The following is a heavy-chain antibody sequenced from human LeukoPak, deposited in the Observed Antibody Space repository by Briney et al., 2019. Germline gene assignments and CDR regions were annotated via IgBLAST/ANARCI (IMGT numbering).Heavy chain of an antibody. V-gene: IGHV5-51*01. CDR3: ARERSSGYYTEDAFDI. Sequence: GESLKISCKASGYSFTSYWIGWVRQMPEKGLERMGIIYPGDSDTRYSPSFQGQVTISADKSISTAYLQWNSLKTSDTAMYYCARERSSGYYTEDAFDIWGQGTMVTVSS. D-gene: IGHD3-22*01. CDR1: GYSFTSYW. CDR2: IYPGDSDT. J-gene: IGHJ3*02.